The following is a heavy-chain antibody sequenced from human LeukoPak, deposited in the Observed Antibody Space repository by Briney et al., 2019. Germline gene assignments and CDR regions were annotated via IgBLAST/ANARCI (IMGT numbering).Heavy chain of an antibody. D-gene: IGHD3-22*01. CDR2: ISGSGGCT. CDR1: GFTFGSYA. CDR3: ARKGGYFVSSGYYTLDY. Sequence: GGSLRLSCVASGFTFGSYAMSWVRQAPGKGLEWVSAISGSGGCTYYADSVKGRFTISRDNSKNTLYLQMNSLRAEDTAVYYCARKGGYFVSSGYYTLDYWGQGTLVTVSS. J-gene: IGHJ4*02. V-gene: IGHV3-23*01.